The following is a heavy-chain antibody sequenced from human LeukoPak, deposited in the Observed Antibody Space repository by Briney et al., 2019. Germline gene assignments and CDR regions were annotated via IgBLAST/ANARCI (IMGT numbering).Heavy chain of an antibody. CDR1: GGSVSSGNYY. CDR3: ARGVPTATARWFDP. Sequence: SETLSLTCIVSGGSVSSGNYYWSWIRQPPGKGPEWIGYIYSSGSTNYDPSLKSRVTISVDTSKNQFSLMVSSVTAADTALNYCARGVPTATARWFDPWGQGTLVTVSS. CDR2: IYSSGST. V-gene: IGHV4-61*01. J-gene: IGHJ5*02. D-gene: IGHD2-21*02.